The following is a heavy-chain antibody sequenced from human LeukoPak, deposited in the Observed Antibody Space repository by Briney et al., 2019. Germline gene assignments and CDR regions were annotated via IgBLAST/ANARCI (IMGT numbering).Heavy chain of an antibody. CDR1: GFTFSSHW. J-gene: IGHJ4*02. Sequence: SGGSLRLSCAASGFTFSSHWMSWVRQAPGKGLEWVANIKQDGSEKYYVDSVKGRFTISRDNAKNSLYLQMNSLRAEDTAVYYCARDSTGYFDYWGQGTLVTVSS. V-gene: IGHV3-7*01. D-gene: IGHD1-1*01. CDR3: ARDSTGYFDY. CDR2: IKQDGSEK.